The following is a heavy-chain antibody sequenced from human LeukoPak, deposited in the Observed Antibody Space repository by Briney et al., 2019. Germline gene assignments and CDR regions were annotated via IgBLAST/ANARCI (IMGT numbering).Heavy chain of an antibody. CDR3: ARGGDFGWLGFGP. J-gene: IGHJ5*01. D-gene: IGHD3-9*01. Sequence: SQTLSLTCAVSGGSISSGGYSWSWIRQPPGKGLEWIGYIYHSGSTYYNPSLKSRVTISVDRSKNQFSLKLGSVTAADTAVYFCARGGDFGWLGFGPWGQGNLV. CDR2: IYHSGST. CDR1: GGSISSGGYS. V-gene: IGHV4-30-2*01.